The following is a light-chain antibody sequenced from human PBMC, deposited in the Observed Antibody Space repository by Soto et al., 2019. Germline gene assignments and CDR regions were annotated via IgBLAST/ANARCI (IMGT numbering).Light chain of an antibody. CDR1: PPIDSW. V-gene: IGKV1-5*03. CDR2: KAS. J-gene: IGKJ1*01. Sequence: DIQMTQSPSTLSASVGDRVTITCRASPPIDSWLAWYQQRPGKPPNLLIYKASTWASGVPSRFSGSGSGTEFTLTINSLQPDDFATYYCQQYHIYSGTFGQGTKVDIK. CDR3: QQYHIYSGT.